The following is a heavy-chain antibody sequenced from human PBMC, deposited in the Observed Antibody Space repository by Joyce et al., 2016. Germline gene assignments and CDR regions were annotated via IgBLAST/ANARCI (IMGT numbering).Heavy chain of an antibody. D-gene: IGHD3-10*01. CDR2: VWGDENNK. Sequence: QLVESGGGVVQLGRSLRLSCAASGFTFISYGVHWVRQAPGKGLEWVAVVWGDENNKSYADSVKGRFTISRDSSKDTVSLQMNSLRAEDTAGYYCARATYYLYVMDVWGQGTTVTVSS. V-gene: IGHV3-33*01. CDR3: ARATYYLYVMDV. CDR1: GFTFISYG. J-gene: IGHJ6*02.